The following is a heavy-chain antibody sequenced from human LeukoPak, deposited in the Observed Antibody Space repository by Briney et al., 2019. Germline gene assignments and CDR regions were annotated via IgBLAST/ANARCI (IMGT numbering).Heavy chain of an antibody. CDR2: TNPNSGGT. Sequence: ASVKVSCKASGYIFTGYCMHWVRQAPGQGLEWMGWTNPNSGGTVYAQKFQGRVTMTRDMSISTAYMELNRLKSDDTAMYYCARGRGGCGGSNWFDPWGQGTLVTVSS. J-gene: IGHJ5*02. D-gene: IGHD6-19*01. V-gene: IGHV1-2*02. CDR3: ARGRGGCGGSNWFDP. CDR1: GYIFTGYC.